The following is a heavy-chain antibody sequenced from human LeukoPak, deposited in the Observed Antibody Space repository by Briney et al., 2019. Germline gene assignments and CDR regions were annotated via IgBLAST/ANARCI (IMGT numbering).Heavy chain of an antibody. CDR1: GYTFTSYY. CDR3: ARADIVATLDY. CDR2: INPSGGST. J-gene: IGHJ4*02. V-gene: IGHV1-46*01. D-gene: IGHD5-12*01. Sequence: GASVKVSCKASGYTFTSYYMHWVRQAPGQGLEWMGIINPSGGSTSYAQKFQGRDTMTRDMSTSTVYMELSSLRSEDTAVYYCARADIVATLDYWGQGTLVTVSS.